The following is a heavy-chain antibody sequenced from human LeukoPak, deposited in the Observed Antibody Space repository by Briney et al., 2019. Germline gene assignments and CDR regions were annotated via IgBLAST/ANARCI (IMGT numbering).Heavy chain of an antibody. CDR3: ARVVVTTVDLRFDY. D-gene: IGHD2-21*02. J-gene: IGHJ4*02. CDR2: IYYSGST. CDR1: GGSISSGGYY. V-gene: IGHV4-31*03. Sequence: SQTLSPTCTVSGGSISSGGYYWSWIRQHTGKGLEWIGYIYYSGSTDYNPSLKSRVTISVDTSRNQFSLKLSSVTAADTAVYYCARVVVTTVDLRFDYWGKGSQVTVSS.